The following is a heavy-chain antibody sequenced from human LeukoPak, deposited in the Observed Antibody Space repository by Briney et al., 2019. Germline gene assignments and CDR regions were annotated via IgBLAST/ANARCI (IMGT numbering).Heavy chain of an antibody. J-gene: IGHJ4*02. D-gene: IGHD5-24*01. Sequence: GASVKVSCKASGYTFTGYYIHWVRQAPGQGLEWMGIINPGGRSTSYAQKFQGRVTMTRDTSTSTVYMELSSLRSEDTAVYYCAREIGPIQLHLWGSAFDYWGQGTLVTVSS. CDR3: AREIGPIQLHLWGSAFDY. CDR2: INPGGRST. V-gene: IGHV1-46*01. CDR1: GYTFTGYY.